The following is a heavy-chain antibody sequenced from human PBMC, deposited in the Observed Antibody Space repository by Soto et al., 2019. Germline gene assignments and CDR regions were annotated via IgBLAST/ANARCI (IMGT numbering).Heavy chain of an antibody. V-gene: IGHV4-61*01. D-gene: IGHD3-16*01. CDR2: IYYSGIT. J-gene: IGHJ6*02. Sequence: SETLSLTCTVSGSSVSSGSYYWSWIRQPPGKGLEWIGYIYYSGITNYNPSLKSRVTISVDTSKNQFSLKLSSVTAADTAVYYCASSRGDYELQYYFSYGMDVWGQATTVTVSS. CDR3: ASSRGDYELQYYFSYGMDV. CDR1: GSSVSSGSYY.